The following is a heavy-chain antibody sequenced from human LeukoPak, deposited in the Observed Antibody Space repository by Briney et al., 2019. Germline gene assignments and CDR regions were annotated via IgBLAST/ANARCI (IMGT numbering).Heavy chain of an antibody. V-gene: IGHV3-53*01. D-gene: IGHD6-19*01. CDR2: IYGGRNNT. Sequence: GGSLRLSCTVSGFTVSNNYMSWVRQAPGKGLEWVSVIYGGRNNTVYADSVKGRFTISRDNSRNTIYLQIDSLRAEDTATYYCAKEFRQTYSSGWSLDYWGQGTLVTVSS. J-gene: IGHJ4*02. CDR3: AKEFRQTYSSGWSLDY. CDR1: GFTVSNNY.